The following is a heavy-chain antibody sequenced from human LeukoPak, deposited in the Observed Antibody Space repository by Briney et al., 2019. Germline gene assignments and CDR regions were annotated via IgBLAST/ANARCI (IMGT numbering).Heavy chain of an antibody. CDR3: ARVEQLVAYEAEYYFDY. D-gene: IGHD6-6*01. CDR2: ISYDGSNK. V-gene: IGHV3-30*03. Sequence: GGSLRLSCAPSGFTFSRHGMHWVRQAPGKGLEWVAVISYDGSNKYYADSVKGRFTISRDNSKNTLYLQMNSLRAEDTAVYYCARVEQLVAYEAEYYFDYWGQGTLVTVSS. J-gene: IGHJ4*02. CDR1: GFTFSRHG.